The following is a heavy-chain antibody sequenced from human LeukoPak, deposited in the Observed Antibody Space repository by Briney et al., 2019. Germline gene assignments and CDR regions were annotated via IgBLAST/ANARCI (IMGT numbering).Heavy chain of an antibody. CDR3: AKTYSSGLYYGMDV. CDR2: IDYSGSP. CDR1: GGSVSNSNYC. J-gene: IGHJ6*02. V-gene: IGHV4-39*07. Sequence: SETLSLTCTVSGGSVSNSNYCWGWIRQPPGKQLEWIGSIDYSGSPLYNPSLKSRVTISVDTSKNQFSLKLSSVTAADTAVYYCAKTYSSGLYYGMDVWGQGTTVTVSS. D-gene: IGHD6-19*01.